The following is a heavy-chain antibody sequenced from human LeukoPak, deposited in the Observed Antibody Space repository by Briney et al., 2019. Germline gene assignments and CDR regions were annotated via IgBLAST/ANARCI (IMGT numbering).Heavy chain of an antibody. CDR1: GGSISSSSYY. CDR3: ARRVIGGWYDAFDI. D-gene: IGHD6-19*01. V-gene: IGHV4-39*01. Sequence: KPSETLSLTCTVSGGSISSSSYYWGWIRQPPGKGLEWIGSIYYSGSTYYNPSLKSRVTISVDTSKNQFSLKLSSVTAADTAVYYCARRVIGGWYDAFDIWGQGTMVTVSS. CDR2: IYYSGST. J-gene: IGHJ3*02.